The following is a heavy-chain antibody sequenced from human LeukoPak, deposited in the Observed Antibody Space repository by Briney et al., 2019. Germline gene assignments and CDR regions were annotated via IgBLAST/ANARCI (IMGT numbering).Heavy chain of an antibody. V-gene: IGHV3-23*01. Sequence: GGSLRLSCTVSGFSLSSYALSWVRRAPGKGLAWVSATSSSDAGKYYADSVRGRFTISRDNSRNTMYLQMNSLRVEDAAVYYCAKAPVTSCRGAFCYPFDSWGQGTLVTVSS. CDR1: GFSLSSYA. J-gene: IGHJ4*02. CDR3: AKAPVTSCRGAFCYPFDS. CDR2: TSSSDAGK. D-gene: IGHD2-15*01.